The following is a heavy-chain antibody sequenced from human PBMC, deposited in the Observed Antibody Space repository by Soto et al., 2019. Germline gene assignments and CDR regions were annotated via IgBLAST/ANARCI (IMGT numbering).Heavy chain of an antibody. Sequence: GESLKISCKGSGYSFTSYWIGWVRQMPGKGLEWMGIIYPGDSDTRYSPSFQGQVTISADKSISTAYLQWSSLKASDTAMYYCARSRHTRVVPAATFDYWGQGTLVTVSS. CDR1: GYSFTSYW. V-gene: IGHV5-51*01. D-gene: IGHD2-2*01. CDR3: ARSRHTRVVPAATFDY. CDR2: IYPGDSDT. J-gene: IGHJ4*02.